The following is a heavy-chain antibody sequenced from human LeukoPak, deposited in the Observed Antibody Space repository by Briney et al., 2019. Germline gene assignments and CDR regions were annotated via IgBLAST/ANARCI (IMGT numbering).Heavy chain of an antibody. CDR2: IQNDASTR. Sequence: GGSLRLPCTASGFIFSHYGMHWVRQAPGKGLEWVAVIQNDASTRNYVDSVKGRFTISRDNSENTVFLQMDSLRVEDTAVYYCARELSQIVWGGLDYGGQGTLVSVSS. V-gene: IGHV3-33*05. CDR3: ARELSQIVWGGLDY. CDR1: GFIFSHYG. D-gene: IGHD2-21*01. J-gene: IGHJ4*02.